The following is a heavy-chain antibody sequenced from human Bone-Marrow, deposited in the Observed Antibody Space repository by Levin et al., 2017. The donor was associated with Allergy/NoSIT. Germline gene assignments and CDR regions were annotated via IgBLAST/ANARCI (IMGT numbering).Heavy chain of an antibody. CDR3: ATYSQSWNWFDP. D-gene: IGHD6-13*01. V-gene: IGHV3-7*01. CDR2: INQDGSEK. CDR1: GFTFSSYW. Sequence: GESLKISCAASGFTFSSYWMSWVRQAPGKGLEWVANINQDGSEKQYMASVKGRFTVSRDNAKNSLYLQMNTLRAEDTAVYSCATYSQSWNWFDPWGQGTLVTVSS. J-gene: IGHJ5*02.